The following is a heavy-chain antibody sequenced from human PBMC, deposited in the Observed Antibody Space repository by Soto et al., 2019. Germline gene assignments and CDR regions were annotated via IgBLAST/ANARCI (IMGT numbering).Heavy chain of an antibody. V-gene: IGHV1-18*01. CDR3: ACVELYYDSSVLSSPRFDY. J-gene: IGHJ4*02. D-gene: IGHD3-22*01. Sequence: ASVKVSCKASAYTFTIYSISWVRQAPGQGLEWMGWISAYNGNTNYAQKLQGRVTMTTDTSTTTAYMELRSLRSDDTAVYYCACVELYYDSSVLSSPRFDYWGQGTLVTAS. CDR2: ISAYNGNT. CDR1: AYTFTIYS.